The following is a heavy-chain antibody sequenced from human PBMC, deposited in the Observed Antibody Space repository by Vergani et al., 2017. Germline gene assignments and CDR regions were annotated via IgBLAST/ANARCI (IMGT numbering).Heavy chain of an antibody. V-gene: IGHV1-58*02. CDR1: GFTFTSSA. Sequence: QMQLVPSGPEVKKPGTSVKVSCTASGFTFTSSAMQWVRQARGQRLEWIGWIVVGSGNTNYAQKFQERVTITRDMSTSTAYMELSSLRSEDTAVYYCAAVGISGYYYGMDVWGQGTTVTVSS. CDR3: AAVGISGYYYGMDV. CDR2: IVVGSGNT. D-gene: IGHD3-10*01. J-gene: IGHJ6*02.